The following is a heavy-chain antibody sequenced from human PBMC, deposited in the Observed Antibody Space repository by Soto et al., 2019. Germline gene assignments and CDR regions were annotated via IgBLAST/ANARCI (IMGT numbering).Heavy chain of an antibody. CDR3: AHKLYSYGFR. J-gene: IGHJ4*02. V-gene: IGHV2-5*02. CDR2: IYWDDDK. D-gene: IGHD5-18*01. Sequence: QITLKESGPTLVKPTQTLTLTCTFSGFSLSTSGVSVGWIRQPPGKALEWLALIYWDDDKRYSPSLKSRLTITKDTSKHQVFLTMTNMDPVDTATYYCAHKLYSYGFRWGQGTLVTVSS. CDR1: GFSLSTSGVS.